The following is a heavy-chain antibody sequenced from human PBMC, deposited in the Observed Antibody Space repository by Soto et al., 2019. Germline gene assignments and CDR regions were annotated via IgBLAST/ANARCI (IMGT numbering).Heavy chain of an antibody. Sequence: QVQLVQSGAEVKKPGSSVKVSCKASGGTFSSYTISWVRQAPGQGLEWMGRIIPILGIANYAQKFQGRVTITADKSTSTAYMELSSLRSEDTAVYYCAGSSTCGGDCLDWFAPWGQGTLVTVSS. CDR2: IIPILGIA. J-gene: IGHJ5*02. D-gene: IGHD2-21*02. CDR1: GGTFSSYT. V-gene: IGHV1-69*02. CDR3: AGSSTCGGDCLDWFAP.